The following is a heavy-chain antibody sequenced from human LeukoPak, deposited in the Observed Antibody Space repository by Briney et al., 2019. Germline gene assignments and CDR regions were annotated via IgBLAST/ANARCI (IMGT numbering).Heavy chain of an antibody. Sequence: PGGSLRLSCAASGFTFSSYAMHWVRQAPGKGLEWVAVISYDGSNKYYADSVKGRFTISRDNSKNTLYLQMNSLRAEDTAVYYCARDGLPFAEGTIFDYWGQGTLVTVSS. CDR3: ARDGLPFAEGTIFDY. V-gene: IGHV3-30*04. CDR2: ISYDGSNK. CDR1: GFTFSSYA. J-gene: IGHJ4*02. D-gene: IGHD3/OR15-3a*01.